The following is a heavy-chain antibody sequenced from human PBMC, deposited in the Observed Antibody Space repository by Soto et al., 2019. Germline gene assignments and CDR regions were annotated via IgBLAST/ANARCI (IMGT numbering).Heavy chain of an antibody. CDR1: GGSISSSRSY. CDR3: ARHPTTADIGLWFDP. CDR2: IFYSGST. D-gene: IGHD2-2*01. J-gene: IGHJ5*02. V-gene: IGHV4-39*01. Sequence: SETLSLTCNFSGGSISSSRSYWAWIRQPPGKGLEWIANIFYSGSTYYNPSLASRVTVSVDTSKNQFSLKLSSVTAADTAVYYCARHPTTADIGLWFDPWGQGTLVTVSA.